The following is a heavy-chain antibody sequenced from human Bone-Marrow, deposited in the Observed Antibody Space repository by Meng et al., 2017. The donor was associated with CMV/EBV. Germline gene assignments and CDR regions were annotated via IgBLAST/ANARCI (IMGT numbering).Heavy chain of an antibody. V-gene: IGHV4-34*12. CDR2: IMDGGDS. CDR1: GGSFSGYY. Sequence: SETLSLTCAVYGGSFSGYYLTWIRQSPGKGLEWMGEIMDGGDSKFNPSLKSRVTISVDTSKNQFSLRLTSVTAADSAVYYCARAAYCSSSSCEIRWWAQGTPVTVSS. CDR3: ARAAYCSSSSCEIRW. J-gene: IGHJ4*02. D-gene: IGHD2-2*01.